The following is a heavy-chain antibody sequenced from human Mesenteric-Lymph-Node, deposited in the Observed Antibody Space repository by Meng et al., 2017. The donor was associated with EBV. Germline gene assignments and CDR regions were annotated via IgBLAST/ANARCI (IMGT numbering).Heavy chain of an antibody. CDR1: GGFIGCYF. CDR3: VRCGAVTLVQGGPDH. D-gene: IGHD3-10*01. CDR2: NNRVGST. V-gene: IGHV4-34*01. J-gene: IGHJ4*02. Sequence: QVLLQQGAEGRYPSADTLSPTWGVSGGFIGCYFWRWIHHPPGKRLEWRGKNNRVGSTNYNPSLKSRLTMSVDTSKNHFSLKLTSVTAADTAVYYCVRCGAVTLVQGGPDHWGQGTLVTVSS.